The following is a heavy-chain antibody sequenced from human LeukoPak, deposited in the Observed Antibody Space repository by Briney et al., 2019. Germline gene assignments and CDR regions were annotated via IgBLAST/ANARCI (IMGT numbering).Heavy chain of an antibody. Sequence: PGGSLRLSCAACGFTFSSYAMSWVRQAPGKGLDWVSAISGSGGSTYSADSVKGRFTISRDNSNNTMYLQMHSLRAEDTAVYYCARCLYYYGSGSYYVDYWGQGTLVTVSS. V-gene: IGHV3-23*01. CDR2: ISGSGGST. CDR3: ARCLYYYGSGSYYVDY. J-gene: IGHJ4*02. CDR1: GFTFSSYA. D-gene: IGHD3-10*01.